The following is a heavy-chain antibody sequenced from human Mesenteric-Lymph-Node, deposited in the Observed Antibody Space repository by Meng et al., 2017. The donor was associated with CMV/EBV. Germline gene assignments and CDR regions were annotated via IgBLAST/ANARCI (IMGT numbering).Heavy chain of an antibody. Sequence: GESLKISCAASGFTFDDYTMHWVRQAPGKGLEWVSLISWDGGSTYYADSVKGRFTISRDNSKNSLYLQMNSLRTEDTALYYCAKDIAAADPLYYFDYWGQGTLVTVSS. CDR2: ISWDGGST. V-gene: IGHV3-43*01. CDR3: AKDIAAADPLYYFDY. J-gene: IGHJ4*02. D-gene: IGHD6-13*01. CDR1: GFTFDDYT.